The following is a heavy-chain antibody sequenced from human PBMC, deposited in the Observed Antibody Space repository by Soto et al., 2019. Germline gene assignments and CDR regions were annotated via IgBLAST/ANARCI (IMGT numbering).Heavy chain of an antibody. V-gene: IGHV1-18*01. CDR2: ISAYNGNT. D-gene: IGHD1-1*01. CDR3: ARTPPRVNSWRFDY. Sequence: VKVSCKASGYTFTSYGISWVRQAPGQGLEWMGWISAYNGNTNYAQKLQGRVTMTTDTSTSTAYMELRSLRSDDTAVYYCARTPPRVNSWRFDYWGQGTLVTVSS. J-gene: IGHJ4*02. CDR1: GYTFTSYG.